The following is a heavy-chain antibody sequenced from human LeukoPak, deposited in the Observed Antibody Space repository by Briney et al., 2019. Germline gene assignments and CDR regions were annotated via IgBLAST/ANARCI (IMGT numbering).Heavy chain of an antibody. CDR2: ITSSSSAI. CDR1: GFTFSTYS. V-gene: IGHV3-48*04. CDR3: AKFRDAYYYYYMDV. J-gene: IGHJ6*03. Sequence: GGSLRLSCAASGFTFSTYSMNWVRQAPGKGLEWVSYITSSSSAIYYADSVKGRFTISRDNAKNSLYLQMNSLRAEDTAVYYCAKFRDAYYYYYMDVWGEGTTVTVSS.